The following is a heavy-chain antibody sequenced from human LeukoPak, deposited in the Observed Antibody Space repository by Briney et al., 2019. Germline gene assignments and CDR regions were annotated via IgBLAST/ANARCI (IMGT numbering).Heavy chain of an antibody. D-gene: IGHD6-19*01. V-gene: IGHV4-39*01. CDR2: IYYSGST. J-gene: IGHJ4*02. CDR1: GGSIRSSSYY. CDR3: ARQVVAVAGTGYFDY. Sequence: SETLSLTCTVAGGSIRSSSYYWGWIRQPPGKGLECIGSIYYSGSTYYNASLKSRGTISVDTFKNQFSLKLNSVTAADTAVYFCARQVVAVAGTGYFDYWGQGTLVTVSS.